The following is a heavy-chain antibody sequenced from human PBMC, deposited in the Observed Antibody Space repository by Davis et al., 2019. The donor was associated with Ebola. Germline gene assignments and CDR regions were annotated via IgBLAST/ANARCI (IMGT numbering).Heavy chain of an antibody. CDR3: ARVQTYYDFWSGYYTQEGWFDP. CDR2: INHSGST. CDR1: LDCSCGYY. J-gene: IGHJ5*02. Sequence: PSEPLSHPWAFFLDCSCGYYWSWIRQPPGKGLEWIGEINHSGSTNYNPSLKSRVTISVDTSKNQFSLKLSSVTAADTAVYYCARVQTYYDFWSGYYTQEGWFDPWGQGTLVTVSS. V-gene: IGHV4-34*01. D-gene: IGHD3-3*01.